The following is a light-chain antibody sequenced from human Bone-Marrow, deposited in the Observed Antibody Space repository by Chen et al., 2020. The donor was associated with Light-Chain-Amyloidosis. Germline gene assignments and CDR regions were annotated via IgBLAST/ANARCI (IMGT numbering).Light chain of an antibody. Sequence: QSVPPNPPSPCGNPGQRVTMSCSGASSNIGINYVYWYQNFPGAAPKLLIHRNNQRPSGVPERFSASKSGTAAFLASSGLRSEDEDDYYCAAWDGSLSGYVFGTGTKVIVL. CDR2: RNN. V-gene: IGLV1-47*01. J-gene: IGLJ1*01. CDR3: AAWDGSLSGYV. CDR1: SSNIGINY.